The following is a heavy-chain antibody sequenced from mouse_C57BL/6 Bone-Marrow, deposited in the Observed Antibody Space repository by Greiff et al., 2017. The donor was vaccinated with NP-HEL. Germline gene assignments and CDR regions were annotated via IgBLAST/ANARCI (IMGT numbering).Heavy chain of an antibody. D-gene: IGHD2-4*01. V-gene: IGHV1-80*01. CDR3: ARSLYYDYLYAMDY. CDR2: IYPGDGDI. J-gene: IGHJ4*01. CDR1: GYAFSSYW. Sequence: QVQLQQSGAELVKPGASVKISCKASGYAFSSYWMNWVKQRPGKGLEWIGQIYPGDGDINYNGKFKGKATLTADKSSSTAYMQLSSLTSEDSAVYFCARSLYYDYLYAMDYWGQGTSVTVSS.